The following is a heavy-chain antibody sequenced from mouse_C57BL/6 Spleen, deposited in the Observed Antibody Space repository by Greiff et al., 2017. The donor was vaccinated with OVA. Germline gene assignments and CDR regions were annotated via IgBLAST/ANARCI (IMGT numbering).Heavy chain of an antibody. V-gene: IGHV1-52*01. D-gene: IGHD2-4*01. CDR3: ARHDYLYYAMDY. CDR2: IDPSDSET. J-gene: IGHJ4*01. Sequence: QVQLQQPGAELVRPGSSVKLSCKASGYTFTSYWMHWVKQRPIQGLEWIGNIDPSDSETHYNQKFKDKATLTVDKSSSTAYMQLSSLTSEDSAVYDCARHDYLYYAMDYWGQGTSVTVSS. CDR1: GYTFTSYW.